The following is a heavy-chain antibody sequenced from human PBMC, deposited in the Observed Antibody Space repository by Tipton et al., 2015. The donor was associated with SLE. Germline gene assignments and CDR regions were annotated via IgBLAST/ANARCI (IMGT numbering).Heavy chain of an antibody. V-gene: IGHV4-59*08. D-gene: IGHD2-8*01. CDR2: IYYSGGT. CDR1: RGSVRSYY. Sequence: TLSLTCTVSRGSVRSYYWSWIRQPPGKGLEWIGYIYYSGGTNYNPSLKSRVTISVDRSKNQFSLKLNSVTAADTAVYYCARTRANGHTSDFDYWGRGTLVTVSS. J-gene: IGHJ4*02. CDR3: ARTRANGHTSDFDY.